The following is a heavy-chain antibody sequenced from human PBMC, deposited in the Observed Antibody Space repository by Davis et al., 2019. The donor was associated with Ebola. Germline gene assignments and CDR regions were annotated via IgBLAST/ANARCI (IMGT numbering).Heavy chain of an antibody. J-gene: IGHJ4*02. CDR2: INHSGAT. D-gene: IGHD5-24*01. Sequence: PSETLSLTCAVYGESLTGYYWSWIRQTPEKGLEWLGEINHSGATNHNTSLKSRVTISVDTSKNQFSLRLYSMTAADTAVYYCARWERQHDGYNYFGGNSFDYWGQGTLVTVSS. CDR1: GESLTGYY. V-gene: IGHV4-34*01. CDR3: ARWERQHDGYNYFGGNSFDY.